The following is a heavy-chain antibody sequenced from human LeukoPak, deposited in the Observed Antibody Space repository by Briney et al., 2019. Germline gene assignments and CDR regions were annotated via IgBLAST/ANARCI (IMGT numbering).Heavy chain of an antibody. D-gene: IGHD5-12*01. CDR1: GGSFSGYY. CDR2: INHSGST. J-gene: IGHJ5*02. CDR3: ARHPPYGGYPALS. Sequence: PSETLSLTCAVYGGSFSGYYWSWIRQPPGKGLEWIGEINHSGSTNYNPSLKSRVTISVDTSKNQFSLKLSSVTAADTAVYYCARHPPYGGYPALSWGQGTLVTVSS. V-gene: IGHV4-34*01.